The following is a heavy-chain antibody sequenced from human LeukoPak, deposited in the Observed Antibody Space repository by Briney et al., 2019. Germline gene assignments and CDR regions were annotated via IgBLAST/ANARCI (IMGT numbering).Heavy chain of an antibody. V-gene: IGHV3-23*01. J-gene: IGHJ4*02. CDR1: GFTFSSYA. D-gene: IGHD2-2*02. CDR3: ANNPVGYCSSTSCYIYDY. CDR2: ISGSGGST. Sequence: GGSLRLSCAASGFTFSSYAMSWVRQAPGKGLEWVSAISGSGGSTYYADSVKGRFTISRDNSKNTLYLQMNSLRAEDTAVYYCANNPVGYCSSTSCYIYDYWGQGTLVTVSS.